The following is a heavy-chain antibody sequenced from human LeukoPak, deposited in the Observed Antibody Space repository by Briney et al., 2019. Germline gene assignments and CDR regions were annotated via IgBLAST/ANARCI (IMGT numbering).Heavy chain of an antibody. Sequence: PGGSLRLSCAASGFTFSSYAMHWVRQAPGKGLEYVSAISSNGGSTYYANSVKGRFTISRDNSKNTLYLQMGSLRAEDMAVYYCARCVGGSPYYFDYWGQGTLVTVSS. CDR3: ARCVGGSPYYFDY. CDR2: ISSNGGST. D-gene: IGHD3-10*01. J-gene: IGHJ4*02. CDR1: GFTFSSYA. V-gene: IGHV3-64*01.